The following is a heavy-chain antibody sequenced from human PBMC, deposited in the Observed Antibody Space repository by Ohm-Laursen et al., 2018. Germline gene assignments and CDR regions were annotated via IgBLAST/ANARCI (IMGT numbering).Heavy chain of an antibody. CDR2: INPNSGGT. CDR1: GYTFTSYY. D-gene: IGHD5-18*01. V-gene: IGHV1-2*02. J-gene: IGHJ6*02. Sequence: SSVKVSCKASGYTFTSYYMHWVRQAPGQGLEWMGWINPNSGGTNYAQKFQGRVTMTRDTSISTAYMELSRLRSDDTAVYYCARGPDTAYYYYYYGMDVWGQGTTVTVSS. CDR3: ARGPDTAYYYYYYGMDV.